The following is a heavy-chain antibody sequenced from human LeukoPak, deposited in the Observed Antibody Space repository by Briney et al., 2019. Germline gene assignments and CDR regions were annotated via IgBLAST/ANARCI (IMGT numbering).Heavy chain of an antibody. D-gene: IGHD1-26*01. CDR3: ARDVGGNLDY. V-gene: IGHV3-7*05. J-gene: IGHJ4*02. Sequence: GGSLRLSCAASGFTFSTYWMAWVRQAPGKGLEWVANIKQDGSQKNYVDSVRGRFIISRNNDKNLLYLQMNSLRAEDTAVYHCARDVGGNLDYWGQGILVTVSS. CDR2: IKQDGSQK. CDR1: GFTFSTYW.